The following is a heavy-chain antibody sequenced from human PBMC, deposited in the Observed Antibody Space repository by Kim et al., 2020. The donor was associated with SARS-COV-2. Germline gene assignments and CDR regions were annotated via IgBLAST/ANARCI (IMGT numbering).Heavy chain of an antibody. J-gene: IGHJ4*02. Sequence: VKGPFTISRDNSKNTLYRPMNSLRAEDTAVYYCAKYPLAGYSYGYSYFDYWGQGTLVTVSS. D-gene: IGHD5-18*01. V-gene: IGHV3-23*01. CDR3: AKYPLAGYSYGYSYFDY.